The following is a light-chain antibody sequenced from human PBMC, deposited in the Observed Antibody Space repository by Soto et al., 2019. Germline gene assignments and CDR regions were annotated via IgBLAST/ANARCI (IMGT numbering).Light chain of an antibody. V-gene: IGKV1-8*01. J-gene: IGKJ1*01. CDR1: QGISSY. Sequence: AIRMTQSPSSLSSSTGDRVTITCRASQGISSYLAWYQQKPGKAPKLLIYAASTLQSGVPSRFSGSGSGPDWTLTISCLQSEDFQAYYCQQYYSYLRTLGHGPQVDI. CDR2: AAS. CDR3: QQYYSYLRT.